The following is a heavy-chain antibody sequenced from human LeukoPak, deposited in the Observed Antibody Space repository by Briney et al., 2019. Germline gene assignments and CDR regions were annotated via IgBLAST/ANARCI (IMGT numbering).Heavy chain of an antibody. V-gene: IGHV1-69*05. CDR2: IIPIFGTA. Sequence: SVKVSCKASGGTFSSYAISRVRQAPGQGLEWMGGIIPIFGTANYAQKLQGRVTMTTDTSTSTAYMELRSLRSDDTAVYYCAREGVGSSGYFYSDDAFDIWGQGTMVTVSS. CDR1: GGTFSSYA. D-gene: IGHD3-22*01. CDR3: AREGVGSSGYFYSDDAFDI. J-gene: IGHJ3*02.